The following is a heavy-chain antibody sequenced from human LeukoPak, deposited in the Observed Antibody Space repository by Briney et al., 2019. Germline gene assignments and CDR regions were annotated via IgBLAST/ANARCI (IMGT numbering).Heavy chain of an antibody. CDR3: ARVGSYEPHIDY. CDR1: GGPVSSGSYY. D-gene: IGHD5-12*01. Sequence: SETLSLTCTVSGGPVSSGSYYWSWIPQPPGKGLEWIGYIYYSGSTNYNPSLKSRVTISVDTSKNQFSLKLSSVTAADTAVYYCARVGSYEPHIDYWGQGTLVTVSS. J-gene: IGHJ4*02. V-gene: IGHV4-61*01. CDR2: IYYSGST.